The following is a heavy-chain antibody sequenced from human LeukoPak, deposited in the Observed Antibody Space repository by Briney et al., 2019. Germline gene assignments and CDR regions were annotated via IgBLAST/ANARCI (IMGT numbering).Heavy chain of an antibody. J-gene: IGHJ6*03. Sequence: GASVKVSCKASGGTFSDYGFNWVRQAPGQGLEWVGGVIPILDTTRYAQKFQGRVSITTDKSTTTAHIELSSLTSEDTAVYYCSGTTFQAYYYYMDVWGKGTTVTVSS. V-gene: IGHV1-69*10. D-gene: IGHD1-7*01. CDR1: GGTFSDYG. CDR3: SGTTFQAYYYYMDV. CDR2: VIPILDTT.